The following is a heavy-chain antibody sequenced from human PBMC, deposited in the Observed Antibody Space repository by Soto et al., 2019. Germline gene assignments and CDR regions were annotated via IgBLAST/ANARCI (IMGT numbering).Heavy chain of an antibody. CDR1: GFSFSSYG. Sequence: QVQLVESGGGVVQPGGSLRLSCAASGFSFSSYGMHWVRQAPGQGLEWVAIIYHDGSNKYYTDSVKGRFTISRDDSKNTLYLQMDSPRVDDTAVYYCARDVGSGWPYDAADVWGQGTVVSVSS. V-gene: IGHV3-33*01. J-gene: IGHJ3*01. CDR3: ARDVGSGWPYDAADV. D-gene: IGHD6-19*01. CDR2: IYHDGSNK.